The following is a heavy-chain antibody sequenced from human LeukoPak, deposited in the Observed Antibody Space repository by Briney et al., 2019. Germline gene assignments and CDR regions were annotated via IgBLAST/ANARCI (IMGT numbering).Heavy chain of an antibody. CDR1: GSTFDEYG. J-gene: IGHJ3*02. CDR3: AKAQVVTAIQPDAFDI. CDR2: ISWNSGRI. Sequence: PGGSLRLSCAASGSTFDEYGMHWVRHAPGKGLEWVSGISWNSGRIRYADSVKGRFTISRDNAKNSLYLQMNSLRAEDTALYYCAKAQVVTAIQPDAFDIWGQGTMVTVS. D-gene: IGHD2-21*02. V-gene: IGHV3-9*01.